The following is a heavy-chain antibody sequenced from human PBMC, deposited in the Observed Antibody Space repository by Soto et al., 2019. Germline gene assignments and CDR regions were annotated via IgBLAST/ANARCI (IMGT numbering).Heavy chain of an antibody. Sequence: GGSLRLSCVASGFTFTSFWMSWVRQAPGKGLEWVANIKADGSEKRYVDSVKGRFAISRGNANNLVYLQMNSLRAEDTALYFCGRDEVRNGVGVWGQGTTVTVSS. CDR1: GFTFTSFW. V-gene: IGHV3-7*01. J-gene: IGHJ6*02. CDR2: IKADGSEK. CDR3: GRDEVRNGVGV.